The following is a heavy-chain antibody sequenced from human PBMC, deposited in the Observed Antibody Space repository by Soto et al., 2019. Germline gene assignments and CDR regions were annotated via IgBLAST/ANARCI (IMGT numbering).Heavy chain of an antibody. Sequence: QVQLEQSGAEVKKPGSSVKVSCKASGGTFSRDAISWVRQAPGQGLEWMGGIIPMFGTAKYAQKFQGRLTITADESTSTAYMELRSLRSEDTAVYYCSRGVVVVAASQLGWFDPWGQGTLVNVSS. J-gene: IGHJ5*02. D-gene: IGHD2-15*01. V-gene: IGHV1-69*01. CDR3: SRGVVVVAASQLGWFDP. CDR2: IIPMFGTA. CDR1: GGTFSRDA.